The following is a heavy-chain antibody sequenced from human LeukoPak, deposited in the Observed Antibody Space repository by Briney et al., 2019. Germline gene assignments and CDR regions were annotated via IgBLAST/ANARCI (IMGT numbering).Heavy chain of an antibody. CDR3: ARDRGGYSSSSGDY. J-gene: IGHJ4*02. CDR2: ISSSSSYI. Sequence: GGSLRLSCAASGFTFSSYSMNWVRQAPGKGLEWVSSISSSSSYIYYADSVKGRFTISRDNAKNSLYLQMDSLRAEDTAVYYCARDRGGYSSSSGDYWGRGTLVTVSS. D-gene: IGHD6-6*01. V-gene: IGHV3-21*01. CDR1: GFTFSSYS.